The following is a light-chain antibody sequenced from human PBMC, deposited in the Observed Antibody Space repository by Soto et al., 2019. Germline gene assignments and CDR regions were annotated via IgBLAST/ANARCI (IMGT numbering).Light chain of an antibody. V-gene: IGLV2-14*01. Sequence: QSALNQPASVSGSPGQSITISCTGTSSDVGGYHYVSWHQQHPGKAPKLMIYDVSNRPSGVSNRFSGSNSGNTASLTISGLQAEDEADYYCSSYTSSSTLGVFGGGTKLTVL. CDR1: SSDVGGYHY. CDR2: DVS. J-gene: IGLJ2*01. CDR3: SSYTSSSTLGV.